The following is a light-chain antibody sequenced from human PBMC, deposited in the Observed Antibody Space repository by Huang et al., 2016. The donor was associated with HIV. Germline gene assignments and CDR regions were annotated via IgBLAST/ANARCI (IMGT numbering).Light chain of an antibody. Sequence: DIVVTQSPLSLPVTLGQPASISCRSSQSLVHSDGNTYLLWFQQRPGHSPRRLIYKVSNRDSGGPDRFSGSGSGTDFTLKISRVEAEDVGVYYCMQGTNWRTFGQGTKLEIK. J-gene: IGKJ2*01. V-gene: IGKV2-30*02. CDR2: KVS. CDR1: QSLVHSDGNTY. CDR3: MQGTNWRT.